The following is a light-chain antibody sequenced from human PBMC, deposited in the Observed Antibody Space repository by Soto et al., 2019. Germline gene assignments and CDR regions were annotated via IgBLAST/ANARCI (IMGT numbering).Light chain of an antibody. V-gene: IGKV1-12*01. CDR2: GGS. CDR3: QQSASIPHT. CDR1: QDVRTW. J-gene: IGKJ2*01. Sequence: IQMTQFPSSVSASVGDRVTITCRASQDVRTWLAWYQQRPGKAPKVLIYGGSRLHTGVPPRFSGSGSGTDFTLTISSLQPEDFATYFCQQSASIPHTFGQGTSLEIK.